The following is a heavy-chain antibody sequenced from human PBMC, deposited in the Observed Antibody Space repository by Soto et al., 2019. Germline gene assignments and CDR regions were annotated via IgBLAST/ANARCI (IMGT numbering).Heavy chain of an antibody. J-gene: IGHJ4*02. CDR1: GGSVSSSSYY. Sequence: PSETLSLTCTVSGGSVSSSSYYWGWVRQPPGKGLEWIGSVYYSGSTYYNPSLESRVTISVDKSKNQFSLKLMSLSAAATAVYYCAPAISFCSGGNCYTTFDYWGQETLVTVSS. CDR3: APAISFCSGGNCYTTFDY. CDR2: VYYSGST. D-gene: IGHD2-15*01. V-gene: IGHV4-39*01.